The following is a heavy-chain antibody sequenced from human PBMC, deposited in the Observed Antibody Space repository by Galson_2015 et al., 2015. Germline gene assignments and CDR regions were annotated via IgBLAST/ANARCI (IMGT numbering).Heavy chain of an antibody. D-gene: IGHD2-21*01. CDR1: GFTFNSYV. CDR3: AKIAADGTAFDY. J-gene: IGHJ4*02. CDR2: ILGSGGST. V-gene: IGHV3-23*01. Sequence: SLRLSCAASGFTFNSYVMSWVRQAPGKGLEWVSAILGSGGSTYYADSVKGRFTTSRDNSKNTLYLQMNSLRAEDTAVYYCAKIAADGTAFDYWGQGTLVTVSS.